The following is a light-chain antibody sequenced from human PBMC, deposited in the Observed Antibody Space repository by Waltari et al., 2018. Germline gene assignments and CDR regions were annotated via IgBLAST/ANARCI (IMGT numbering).Light chain of an antibody. CDR1: SSDVGSYNL. V-gene: IGLV2-23*02. Sequence: QSALTQPASVSGSPGQSITLPCTGTSSDVGSYNLVSWYHQYPGNAPKLIISEFHQRPSGVSHRFSGSKSGNTASLTISGLQAEDEADYYCCSYAGGSTPWVFGGGTKLTVL. CDR3: CSYAGGSTPWV. CDR2: EFH. J-gene: IGLJ3*02.